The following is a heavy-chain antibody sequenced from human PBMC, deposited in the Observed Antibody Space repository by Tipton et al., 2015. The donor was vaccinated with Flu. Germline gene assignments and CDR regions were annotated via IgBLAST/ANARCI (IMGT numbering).Heavy chain of an antibody. CDR3: AKSPTTTMHGKLFAS. Sequence: VQLVQSGGGLVQPGGSLRLSCAASGFTFNSYAMSWVRQAPGKGLEWVSSISGGGDSTYYPDSVKGRFTISRDNSKNTLSLQMDSLRAEDTAVYYCAKSPTTTMHGKLFASWGQGTPVTVAS. J-gene: IGHJ4*02. D-gene: IGHD4-17*01. CDR2: ISGGGDST. CDR1: GFTFNSYA. V-gene: IGHV3-23*04.